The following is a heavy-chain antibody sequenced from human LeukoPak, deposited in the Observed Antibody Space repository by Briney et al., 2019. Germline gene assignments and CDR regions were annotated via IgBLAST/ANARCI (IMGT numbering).Heavy chain of an antibody. CDR1: GYSLSSGYY. CDR2: IYHSGST. Sequence: PSETLSLTCTVSGYSLSSGYYWGWIRQPPGKGLEWIGSIYHSGSTYYNPSLKSRVTISVDTSNNQFSLKVNSVTAADTAVYYCARDAGHQLSRRNYYAMDVWGQGTTVTVSS. V-gene: IGHV4-38-2*02. J-gene: IGHJ6*02. CDR3: ARDAGHQLSRRNYYAMDV. D-gene: IGHD1-1*01.